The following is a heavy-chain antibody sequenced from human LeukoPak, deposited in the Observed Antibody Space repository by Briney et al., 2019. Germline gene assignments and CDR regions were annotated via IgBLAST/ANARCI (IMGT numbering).Heavy chain of an antibody. Sequence: GGSLRLSCAASGFIFSTYGMHWVRQAPGRGLEWVAVISYDGSNKFYVDSVKGRFTISRDNSKNTLYLQMNSLRAEDTAVYYCTREGYYGSGSSPTYYFDYWGQGTLVTVSS. V-gene: IGHV3-30*03. CDR2: ISYDGSNK. D-gene: IGHD3-10*01. J-gene: IGHJ4*02. CDR1: GFIFSTYG. CDR3: TREGYYGSGSSPTYYFDY.